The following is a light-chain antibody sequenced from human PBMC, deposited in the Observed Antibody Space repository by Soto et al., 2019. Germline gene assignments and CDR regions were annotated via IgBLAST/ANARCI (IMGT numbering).Light chain of an antibody. Sequence: EIVMTQSPATLSVSPGERATLSCRASQGVSSNLAWYQQKPGQAPRLLIYGASTRATGIPARFSGSGSGTEFTLTISSLQSEDFAEYHCQQYNNWPQTFGQGTKVDI. CDR1: QGVSSN. CDR2: GAS. V-gene: IGKV3D-15*01. J-gene: IGKJ1*01. CDR3: QQYNNWPQT.